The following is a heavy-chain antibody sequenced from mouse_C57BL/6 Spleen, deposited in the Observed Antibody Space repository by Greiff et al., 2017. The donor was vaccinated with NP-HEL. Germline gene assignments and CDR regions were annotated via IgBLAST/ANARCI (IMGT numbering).Heavy chain of an antibody. CDR2: INPNNGGT. J-gene: IGHJ3*01. V-gene: IGHV1-26*01. CDR1: GYTFTDYY. D-gene: IGHD2-3*01. CDR3: ASRWGYDGWAWFAY. Sequence: EVQLQQSGPELVKPGASVKISCKASGYTFTDYYMNWVKQSHGKSLEWIGDINPNNGGTSYNQKFKGKATLTVDKSSSTAYMELRSLTSEDSAVYYCASRWGYDGWAWFAYWGQGTLVTVSA.